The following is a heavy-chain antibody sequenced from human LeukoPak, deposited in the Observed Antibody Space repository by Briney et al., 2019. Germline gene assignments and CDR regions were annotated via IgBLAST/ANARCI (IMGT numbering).Heavy chain of an antibody. CDR1: GGSISNW. V-gene: IGHV4-4*02. D-gene: IGHD5-24*01. Sequence: SGTLSLTCAVSGGSISNWWSWVRQPPGKGLECQSGRTNYNPSLKSRVFISVDNSKNQFSLNLRSVTAADTAVYYCARHMEMTGTRGFPGWGQGTLVTVSS. CDR3: ARHMEMTGTRGFPG. J-gene: IGHJ1*01. CDR2: QSGRT.